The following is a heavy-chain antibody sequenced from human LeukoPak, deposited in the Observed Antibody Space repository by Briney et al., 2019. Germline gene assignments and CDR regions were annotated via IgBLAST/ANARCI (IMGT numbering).Heavy chain of an antibody. Sequence: GGSLRLSCAASGFTVSSNYMSWVRQAPGKGLEWVSVIYSGGSTYYADSVKGRFTISRDNSKNTLYLQMNSLRAEDTAVYYCARDSQWLVLDHYYGMDVWGQGTTVTVSS. V-gene: IGHV3-66*01. CDR1: GFTVSSNY. CDR2: IYSGGST. J-gene: IGHJ6*02. D-gene: IGHD6-19*01. CDR3: ARDSQWLVLDHYYGMDV.